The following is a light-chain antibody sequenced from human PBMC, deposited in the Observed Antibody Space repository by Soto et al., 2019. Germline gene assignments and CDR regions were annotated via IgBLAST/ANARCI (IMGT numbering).Light chain of an antibody. V-gene: IGKV1-5*01. CDR3: QQYNSYSGT. CDR2: DAS. Sequence: THSPSFLSASVGDRVTITCRASQSISTWLAWYQQKPGKAPKVLIYDASSLESGVPSRFSGSGSGTEFTLTISSLQPDDFATYYCQQYNSYSGTFGQGTKVDIK. J-gene: IGKJ1*01. CDR1: QSISTW.